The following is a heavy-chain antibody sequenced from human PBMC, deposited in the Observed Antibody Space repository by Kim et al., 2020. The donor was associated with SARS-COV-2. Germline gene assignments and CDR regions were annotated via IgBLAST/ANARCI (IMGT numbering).Heavy chain of an antibody. J-gene: IGHJ4*02. CDR2: T. Sequence: TYYADSGKGRFTISRDNSKNPLYLQMNSLRAEDTAVYYCAKGLLTGDFDYWGQGTLVTVSS. V-gene: IGHV3-23*01. D-gene: IGHD3-9*01. CDR3: AKGLLTGDFDY.